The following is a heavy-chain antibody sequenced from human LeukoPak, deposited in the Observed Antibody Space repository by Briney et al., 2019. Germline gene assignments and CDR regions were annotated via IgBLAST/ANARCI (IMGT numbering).Heavy chain of an antibody. CDR1: GFAFNTYW. CDR3: ARDRGYTFDY. V-gene: IGHV3-74*01. J-gene: IGHJ4*02. CDR2: IKSDGSDT. Sequence: GGSLRLSCAASGFAFNTYWIHWVRQAPGKGLVWVSRIKSDGSDTTYTDSAKGRFTISRDNAKNTLYLQMNSLSAEDTAMYFCARDRGYTFDYWGQGTLVTVSS. D-gene: IGHD3-22*01.